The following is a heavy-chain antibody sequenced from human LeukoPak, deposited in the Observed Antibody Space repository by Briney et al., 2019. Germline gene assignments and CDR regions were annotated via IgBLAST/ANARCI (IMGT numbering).Heavy chain of an antibody. CDR1: GYSFTTYW. Sequence: GESLKISCKGSGYSFTTYWISWVRQVPGKGLEWMARIDPSDSYTNYSPSFQGRVTISADKSFSTAYLQWSSLETSDTAMYYCARELPRVGAVVYWGQGTLVTVSS. CDR2: IDPSDSYT. V-gene: IGHV5-10-1*01. J-gene: IGHJ4*02. D-gene: IGHD4-23*01. CDR3: ARELPRVGAVVY.